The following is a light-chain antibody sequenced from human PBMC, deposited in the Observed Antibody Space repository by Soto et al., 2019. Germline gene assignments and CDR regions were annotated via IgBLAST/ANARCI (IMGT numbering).Light chain of an antibody. CDR2: AAT. V-gene: IGKV1-39*01. CDR1: QTIDTY. J-gene: IGKJ1*01. Sequence: DIQLTQSPSSLSASVGDRFTITCGASQTIDTYLNWYQHKPGTAPKVLIYAATYLQNGVPSRFSGTGSGADFTLTISSLQPEDFATYYCQQNFNFPRTFGQGTKVDIK. CDR3: QQNFNFPRT.